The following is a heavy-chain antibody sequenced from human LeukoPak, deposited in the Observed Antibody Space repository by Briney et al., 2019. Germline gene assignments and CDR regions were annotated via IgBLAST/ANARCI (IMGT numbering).Heavy chain of an antibody. CDR3: ARRGSSWLDY. CDR1: GGSFSGFY. CDR2: INHSGST. Sequence: PSETLSLTCAVYGGSFSGFYWSWIRQPPGKGLEWIGEINHSGSTNYNPSLKSRVTISVDTSKNQFSLKLSSVTAADTAVYYCARRGSSWLDYWGQGTLVTVSS. D-gene: IGHD6-13*01. J-gene: IGHJ4*02. V-gene: IGHV4-34*01.